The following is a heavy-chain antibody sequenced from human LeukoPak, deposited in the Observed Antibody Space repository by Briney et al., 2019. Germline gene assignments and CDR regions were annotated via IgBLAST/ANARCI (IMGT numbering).Heavy chain of an antibody. J-gene: IGHJ5*02. CDR2: IYHSGTA. Sequence: PSETLSLTCAVSGYSIGSGYYWAWIRQPPGKGLEWIASIYHSGTAYSNPSLQSRVTLSVDTSKNQFSLKVSSVTAADTAAYYCARDPAMTFNWFDPWGQGTLVTVSS. V-gene: IGHV4-38-2*02. D-gene: IGHD2-21*02. CDR3: ARDPAMTFNWFDP. CDR1: GYSIGSGYY.